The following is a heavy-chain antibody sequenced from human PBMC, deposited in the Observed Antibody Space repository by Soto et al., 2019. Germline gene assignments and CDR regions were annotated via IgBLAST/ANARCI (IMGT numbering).Heavy chain of an antibody. D-gene: IGHD3-10*01. J-gene: IGHJ3*02. Sequence: EVQLLESGGGLVQPGGSLRLSCAASGFTFSSYAMSWVRQAPGKGLEWVSAISGSGGSTYYADSVKGRFTISRDNSKNTLYLQMNSLRAEDTAVYYCAKYRELRWFGEGGAFDIWGQGTMVTVSS. CDR2: ISGSGGST. CDR1: GFTFSSYA. CDR3: AKYRELRWFGEGGAFDI. V-gene: IGHV3-23*01.